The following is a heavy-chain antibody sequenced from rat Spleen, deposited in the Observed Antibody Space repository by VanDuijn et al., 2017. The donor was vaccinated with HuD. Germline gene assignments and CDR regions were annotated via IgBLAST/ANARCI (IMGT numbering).Heavy chain of an antibody. CDR1: GYSITSNY. Sequence: EVQLQESGPGLVKPSQSLSLTCSVTGYSITSNYWGWIRKFPGNKMEWIGHISYSGSTSYNPSLKSRISITRDTSKNQFFLQLNSVTTEDTATYYCAACYDGTYYYFDYWGQGVMVTVSS. CDR2: ISYSGST. CDR3: AACYDGTYYYFDY. D-gene: IGHD1-12*02. J-gene: IGHJ2*01. V-gene: IGHV3-1*01.